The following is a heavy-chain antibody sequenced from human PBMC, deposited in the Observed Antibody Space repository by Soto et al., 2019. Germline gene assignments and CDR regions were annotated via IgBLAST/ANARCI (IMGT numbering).Heavy chain of an antibody. V-gene: IGHV4-34*01. CDR3: ARTRYDFWSGNWFAP. D-gene: IGHD3-3*01. CDR1: GGSFSGYY. CDR2: INHSGST. J-gene: IGHJ5*02. Sequence: PSETLSLTCAVYGGSFSGYYWSWIRQPPGKGLEWIGEINHSGSTNYNPSLKSRVTISVDTSKNQFSLKLSSVTAADTAVYYCARTRYDFWSGNWFAPWGQGTLVTVSS.